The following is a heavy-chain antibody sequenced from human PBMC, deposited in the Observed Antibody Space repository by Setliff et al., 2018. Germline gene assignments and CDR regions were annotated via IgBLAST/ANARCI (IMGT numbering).Heavy chain of an antibody. D-gene: IGHD3-9*01. CDR2: INVGGGST. CDR3: ARDILLVEGVSVTGCWFDP. V-gene: IGHV1-46*01. Sequence: ASVKVSCKASGYTFTRYYMYWVRQAPGQGLEWMGIINVGGGSTTYAQNLQGRVTMTADTSTSTAYMELRSLRFDDTAVYYCARDILLVEGVSVTGCWFDPWGQGALVTVSS. J-gene: IGHJ5*02. CDR1: GYTFTRYY.